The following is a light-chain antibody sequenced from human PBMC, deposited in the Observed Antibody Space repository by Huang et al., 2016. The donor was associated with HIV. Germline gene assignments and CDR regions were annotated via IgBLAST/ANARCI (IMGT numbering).Light chain of an antibody. CDR3: QHSYSTRIT. CDR2: AAS. J-gene: IGKJ5*01. CDR1: QTITSY. V-gene: IGKV1-39*01. Sequence: DIQMTQSPSSLSASVGDRVTITCRASQTITSYLNWYQQKSGEAPKLLIYAASILQSGVPSSVSGSGSGTDFTLTISGLQSEDFATYYCQHSYSTRITFGQGTRLEIK.